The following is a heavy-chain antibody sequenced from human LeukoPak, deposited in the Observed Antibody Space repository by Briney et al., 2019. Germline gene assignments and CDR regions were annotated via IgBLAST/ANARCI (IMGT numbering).Heavy chain of an antibody. CDR2: IYASGST. V-gene: IGHV4-4*07. D-gene: IGHD1-26*01. J-gene: IGHJ3*02. CDR3: ARLRPMGGSFPDSFDI. Sequence: SETLSLTCTVSGGSISNYYWSWIRQPAGKGLEWIGRIYASGSTNYNSSLKSRLTMSVDTSKNQFSLKLSSVTAADTAVYYCARLRPMGGSFPDSFDIWGQGTMVTVSS. CDR1: GGSISNYY.